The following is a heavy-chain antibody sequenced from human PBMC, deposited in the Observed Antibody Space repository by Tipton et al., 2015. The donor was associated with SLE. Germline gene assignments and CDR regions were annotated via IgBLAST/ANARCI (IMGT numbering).Heavy chain of an antibody. CDR2: IHHSGST. CDR3: ARGGASVLIRNCYFDY. D-gene: IGHD2-8*01. CDR1: GGSITSNKW. Sequence: GSLRLSCGVSGGSITSNKWWTWVRQSPGKGLEWIGEIHHSGSTNSNPSLKSRVTISVDKSKNQFSLNLHSVTAADTAVYYCARGGASVLIRNCYFDYWGQGSLVTVSS. V-gene: IGHV4-4*02. J-gene: IGHJ4*01.